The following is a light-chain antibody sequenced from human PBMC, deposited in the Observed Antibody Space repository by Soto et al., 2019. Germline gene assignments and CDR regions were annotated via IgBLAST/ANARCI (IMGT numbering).Light chain of an antibody. CDR1: QSVSSN. CDR2: GAS. J-gene: IGKJ1*01. CDR3: QQYNNWWT. V-gene: IGKV3-15*01. Sequence: EIVMTQSPATLSVSPGERATLSCRASQSVSSNLAWYQQKPGQAPRLIIYGASTRATGIPARLSGSGSGTEFTLTISSLQSEDFAVYYGQQYNNWWTSGQGTKVEIK.